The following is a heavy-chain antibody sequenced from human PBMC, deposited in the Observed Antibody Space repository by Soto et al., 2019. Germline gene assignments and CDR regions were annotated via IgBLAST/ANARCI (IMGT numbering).Heavy chain of an antibody. J-gene: IGHJ4*02. CDR2: INPNSGGT. CDR3: ARGFEMATSYYFDY. D-gene: IGHD5-12*01. Sequence: ASVKVSCKASGYTFTSHDMNWVRQATGQGLEWMGWINPNSGGTNYAQKFQGWVTMTRDTSISTAYMELSRLRSDDTAVYYCARGFEMATSYYFDYWGQGTLVTVSS. V-gene: IGHV1-2*04. CDR1: GYTFTSHD.